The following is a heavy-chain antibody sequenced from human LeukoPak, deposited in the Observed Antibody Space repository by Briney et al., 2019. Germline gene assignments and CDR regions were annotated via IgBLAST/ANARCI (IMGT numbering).Heavy chain of an antibody. CDR2: IFQSGST. V-gene: IGHV4-30-2*01. CDR1: GGSISSGDYS. Sequence: PSETLSLTCAVSGGSISSGDYSWSWIRQPPGKGLEWIGYIFQSGSTYYNPSLKSRVTISVDRSKNQFSLKLSSVTAADTAVYYCARGPRIVVVPFDPWGQGTLVTVSS. J-gene: IGHJ5*02. D-gene: IGHD2-15*01. CDR3: ARGPRIVVVPFDP.